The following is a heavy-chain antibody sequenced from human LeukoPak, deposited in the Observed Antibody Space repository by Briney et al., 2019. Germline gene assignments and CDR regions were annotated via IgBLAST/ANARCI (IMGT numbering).Heavy chain of an antibody. CDR3: ARPSSGYWVYYFDY. CDR2: INQDESEK. D-gene: IGHD3-22*01. J-gene: IGHJ4*02. CDR1: GFTFSRYW. V-gene: IGHV3-7*01. Sequence: GGSLRLSCAASGFTFSRYWMSWVRQAPGKGLEWVANINQDESEKYYVDSVKGRFTISRDNAKNSLYLQMNSLRAEDTAVYYCARPSSGYWVYYFDYWGQGTLVTVSS.